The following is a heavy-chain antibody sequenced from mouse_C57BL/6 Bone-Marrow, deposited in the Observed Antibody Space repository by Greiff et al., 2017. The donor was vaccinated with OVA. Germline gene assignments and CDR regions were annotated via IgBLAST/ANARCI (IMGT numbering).Heavy chain of an antibody. CDR2: IWSGGST. CDR1: GFSLTSYG. J-gene: IGHJ4*01. CDR3: AKGENYYGSSPMDY. Sequence: QVQLQQSGPGLVQPSQSLSITCTVSGFSLTSYGVHWVRQPPGKGLEWLGVIWSGGSTDYNAAFISRLSISKDNSKSQVFVKMNSLQADDTAIYYCAKGENYYGSSPMDYWGQGTSVTVSS. D-gene: IGHD1-1*01. V-gene: IGHV2-4*01.